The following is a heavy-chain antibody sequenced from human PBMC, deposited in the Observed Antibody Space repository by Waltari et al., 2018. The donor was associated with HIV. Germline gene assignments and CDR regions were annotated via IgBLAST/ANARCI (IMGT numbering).Heavy chain of an antibody. CDR3: AVAVGTPYDF. D-gene: IGHD3-16*01. CDR1: GYSITEAS. Sequence: QVQLVQSGAEVKKPGASVTVTCKVSGYSITEASLHWARQAPGKGFEWMGGFDPEEDETIYAQKFQGRVTMTEDTSSGTAYMELSSLRSEDTALYYCAVAVGTPYDFWGKGTQVIVSS. CDR2: FDPEEDET. J-gene: IGHJ4*02. V-gene: IGHV1-24*01.